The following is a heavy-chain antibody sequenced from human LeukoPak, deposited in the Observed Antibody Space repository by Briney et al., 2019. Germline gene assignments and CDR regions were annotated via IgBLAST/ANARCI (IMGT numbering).Heavy chain of an antibody. J-gene: IGHJ4*02. D-gene: IGHD5-24*01. CDR2: IYYSGST. Sequence: KLSETLSLTCTVSGGSISSSSYYWGWIRQPPGKGLEWIGSIYYSGSTYYNPSFKSRVTISVDTSKNQFSLKLSSVTAADTAVYYCARGTRDGYYFDYWGQGTLVTVSS. V-gene: IGHV4-39*01. CDR3: ARGTRDGYYFDY. CDR1: GGSISSSSYY.